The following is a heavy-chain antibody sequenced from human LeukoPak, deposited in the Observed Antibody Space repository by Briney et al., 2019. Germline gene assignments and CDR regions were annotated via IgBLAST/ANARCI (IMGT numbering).Heavy chain of an antibody. CDR3: ARVEGRNGYSLDY. J-gene: IGHJ4*02. D-gene: IGHD5-24*01. CDR2: INGDGRNI. Sequence: GGSLRLSCAASGFTISSYWMHWVRQAQRKGLVWVSRINGDGRNINYADSVRGRFTISRDNAKNTLYLQMNTLRVEDTAVYYCARVEGRNGYSLDYWGQGTLVTVSS. V-gene: IGHV3-74*01. CDR1: GFTISSYW.